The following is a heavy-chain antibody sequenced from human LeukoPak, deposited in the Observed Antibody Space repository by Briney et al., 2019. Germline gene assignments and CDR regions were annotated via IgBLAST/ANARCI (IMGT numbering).Heavy chain of an antibody. CDR1: GYTFTVYY. Sequence: ASVNVSYTASGYTFTVYYMHWVRQAPGQGLEGMGWINPNSGGTNYAQKFQGRVTMTRDTSISTAYMELSRLRSDDTAVYYCARDRGYSYGSVYYFDYWGQGTLVTVSS. V-gene: IGHV1-2*02. CDR3: ARDRGYSYGSVYYFDY. D-gene: IGHD5-18*01. CDR2: INPNSGGT. J-gene: IGHJ4*02.